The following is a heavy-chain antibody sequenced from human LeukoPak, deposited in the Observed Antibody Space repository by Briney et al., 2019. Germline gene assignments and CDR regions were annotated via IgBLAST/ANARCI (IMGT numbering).Heavy chain of an antibody. D-gene: IGHD3-22*01. Sequence: ASVNVSCKASGYTFTSYYMHWVRQAPGQGLEWMGIINPSGGSTSYAQKFQGRVTMTRDTSTSTVYMELSSLRSEDAAVYYCARGDPTYYYDSSGYSDISDAFDIWGQGTMVTVSS. CDR1: GYTFTSYY. CDR2: INPSGGST. CDR3: ARGDPTYYYDSSGYSDISDAFDI. J-gene: IGHJ3*02. V-gene: IGHV1-46*01.